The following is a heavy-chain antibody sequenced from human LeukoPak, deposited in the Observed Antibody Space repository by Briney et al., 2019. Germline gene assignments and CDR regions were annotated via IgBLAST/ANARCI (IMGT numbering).Heavy chain of an antibody. CDR1: GGSFSGYY. J-gene: IGHJ4*02. CDR3: ARGPLLTHRRYFDF. CDR2: INHSGST. D-gene: IGHD3-9*01. V-gene: IGHV4-34*01. Sequence: PSETLSLTCAVYGGSFSGYYWTWIRQSPEKGLKWIGEINHSGSTSYNPSLKSQVTISVDTSKNQFSLKLTSATAADTAVYYCARGPLLTHRRYFDFWGQGTLVSVSS.